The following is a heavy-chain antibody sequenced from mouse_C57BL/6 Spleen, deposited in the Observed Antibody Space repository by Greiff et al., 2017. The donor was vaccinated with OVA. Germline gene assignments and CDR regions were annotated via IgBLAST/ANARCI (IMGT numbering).Heavy chain of an antibody. CDR2: RDPSDSYT. J-gene: IGHJ1*03. CDR1: GYTFTSYW. Sequence: VQLQQPGAELVMPGASVKLSCKASGYTFTSYWMHWVKQRPGQGLEWIGERDPSDSYTNYNQKFKGKSTLTVDKSSSTAYMQLSSLTSEDSAVYYCARRYGADDWYFDVWGTGTTVTVSS. D-gene: IGHD1-1*01. CDR3: ARRYGADDWYFDV. V-gene: IGHV1-69*01.